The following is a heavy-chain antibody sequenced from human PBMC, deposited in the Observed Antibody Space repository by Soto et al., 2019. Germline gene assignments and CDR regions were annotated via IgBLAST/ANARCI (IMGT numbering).Heavy chain of an antibody. D-gene: IGHD3-22*01. Sequence: GSLRLSCAASGFTFESHSINWVRQAPGKGLEWVASISGNNYYIFYADSVKGRFTISRDNARNSAYLQMNSLRAEDTAVYYCAKGHLQDSSGWLDHWGQGTLVTVSS. J-gene: IGHJ4*02. CDR3: AKGHLQDSSGWLDH. CDR1: GFTFESHS. CDR2: ISGNNYYI. V-gene: IGHV3-21*01.